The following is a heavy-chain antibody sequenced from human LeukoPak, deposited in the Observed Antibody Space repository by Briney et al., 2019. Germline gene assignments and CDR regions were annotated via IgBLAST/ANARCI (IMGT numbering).Heavy chain of an antibody. CDR3: ARPEIAVAGTFGI. CDR1: GGSISTYY. D-gene: IGHD6-19*01. Sequence: PSETLSLTCTVSGGSISTYYWSWIRQPPGKGLEWIGYIYYSGSTNYNPSLKSRVTMSVDTSKNQFSLRLSSVTAADTAVYYCARPEIAVAGTFGIWGQGTLITVSS. J-gene: IGHJ4*02. V-gene: IGHV4-59*12. CDR2: IYYSGST.